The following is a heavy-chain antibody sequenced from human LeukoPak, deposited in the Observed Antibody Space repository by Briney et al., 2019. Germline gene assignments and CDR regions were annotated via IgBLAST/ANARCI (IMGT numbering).Heavy chain of an antibody. V-gene: IGHV3-23*01. Sequence: GGSLRLSCAASGFPFSSYAMSCVRQSPGKGPVWGSAISGSGGSTYYADSVKGRFTISRDNSQNMLYLQMNSLRAEDTAMYFCAKVPPGSYYFDFWGQGTLVTVSS. CDR3: AKVPPGSYYFDF. D-gene: IGHD1-1*01. J-gene: IGHJ4*02. CDR1: GFPFSSYA. CDR2: ISGSGGST.